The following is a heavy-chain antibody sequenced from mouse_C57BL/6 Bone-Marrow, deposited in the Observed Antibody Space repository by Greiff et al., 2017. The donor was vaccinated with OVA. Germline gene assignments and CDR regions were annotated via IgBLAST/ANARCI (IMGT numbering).Heavy chain of an antibody. CDR1: GYAFSSSW. J-gene: IGHJ2*01. V-gene: IGHV1-82*01. Sequence: QVQLKQSGPELVKPGASVKISCKASGYAFSSSWMNWVKQRPGKGLEWIGRIYPGDGDTNYNGKFKGQATLTADKSSSTAYMQLSSLTSEDSAVYFCARFLYDYDFDYWGQGTTLTVSS. D-gene: IGHD2-4*01. CDR3: ARFLYDYDFDY. CDR2: IYPGDGDT.